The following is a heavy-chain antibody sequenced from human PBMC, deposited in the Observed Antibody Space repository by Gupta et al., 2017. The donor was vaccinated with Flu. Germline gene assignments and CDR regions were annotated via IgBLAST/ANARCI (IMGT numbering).Heavy chain of an antibody. Sequence: QVQLVQSGAEVKKPGASVKVSCQASGYTFPVYSMHWVRQAPGQGLEWMGWINPNRGGTNYAQKFKGRGTRTRETSISTAYMELSRLRSDDTAVDYGARSGYDSSGYDYDKYFQHGGQGTLVTVSS. CDR2: INPNRGGT. CDR1: GYTFPVYS. J-gene: IGHJ1*01. V-gene: IGHV1-2*02. D-gene: IGHD3-22*01. CDR3: ARSGYDSSGYDYDKYFQH.